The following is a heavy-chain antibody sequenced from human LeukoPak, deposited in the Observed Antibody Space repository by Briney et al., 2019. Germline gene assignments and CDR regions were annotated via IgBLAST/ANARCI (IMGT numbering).Heavy chain of an antibody. D-gene: IGHD3-10*01. CDR1: GFTFNNYE. Sequence: GGSLRLSCAVSGFTFNNYEMNWVRQAPGKGLEWISYITSSASPIYYADSVKGRFTISRDNAKNSLYLQMNSLRVEDTAVYYCARIYGSGSYWDYWGQGTLVTVSS. J-gene: IGHJ4*02. CDR3: ARIYGSGSYWDY. V-gene: IGHV3-48*03. CDR2: ITSSASPI.